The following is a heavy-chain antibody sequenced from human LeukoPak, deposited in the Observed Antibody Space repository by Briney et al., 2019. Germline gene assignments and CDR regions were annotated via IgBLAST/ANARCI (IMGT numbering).Heavy chain of an antibody. CDR1: GVTFSSYG. D-gene: IGHD1-26*01. J-gene: IGHJ4*02. CDR2: ISYDGSNK. Sequence: GGSLRLSCAASGVTFSSYGMHWVRQAPGKGLEWVAVISYDGSNKYYADSVKGRFTISRDNSKNTLYLQMNSLRAEDTAVYYCAKDSGGSYFAYWGQRTLVTVSS. CDR3: AKDSGGSYFAY. V-gene: IGHV3-30*18.